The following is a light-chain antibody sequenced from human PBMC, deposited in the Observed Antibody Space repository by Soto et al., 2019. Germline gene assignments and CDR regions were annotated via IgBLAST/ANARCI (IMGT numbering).Light chain of an antibody. Sequence: EIVMTQSPSTVPVSPGERVTLSCRASQSVSIDLAWYQQKPGQAPRLLIYGASTRATDIPPSFTGSGSGTEFTLTISSLQSEEIAVYYCQQYNKWPQTFGQGTKVDIK. CDR1: QSVSID. CDR2: GAS. CDR3: QQYNKWPQT. J-gene: IGKJ1*01. V-gene: IGKV3-15*01.